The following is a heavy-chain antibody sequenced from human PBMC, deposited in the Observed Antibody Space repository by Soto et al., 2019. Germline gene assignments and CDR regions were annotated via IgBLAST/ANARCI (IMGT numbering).Heavy chain of an antibody. CDR3: TTHTGCSSTSCGYYYYYGMDV. Sequence: PGGSLRLSCAASGFTFTNAWINWVRQAPGKGLEWVGRIKSKTDGGTTDYAEPVKGRFAISRDDSNNMVYLQMNSLKTEDTAVYYCTTHTGCSSTSCGYYYYYGMDVWGQGTTVTVSS. D-gene: IGHD2-2*01. CDR1: GFTFTNAW. CDR2: IKSKTDGGTT. V-gene: IGHV3-15*07. J-gene: IGHJ6*02.